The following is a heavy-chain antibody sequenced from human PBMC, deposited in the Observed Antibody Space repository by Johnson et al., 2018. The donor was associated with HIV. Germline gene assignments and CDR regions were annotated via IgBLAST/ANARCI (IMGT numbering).Heavy chain of an antibody. V-gene: IGHV3-30-3*01. CDR2: ISNDGSIK. CDR3: ARGRDQYLAGGGFDI. J-gene: IGHJ3*02. Sequence: QVQLVESGGGVVQPGRSLRLSCAASGFTFSNFAMHWVRQAPGKGLEWVVVISNDGSIKSNADSVKGRFTISRDNSKNTLYLQMNSLRAEDTAVYYCARGRDQYLAGGGFDIWGPGTMVTVSS. D-gene: IGHD2-15*01. CDR1: GFTFSNFA.